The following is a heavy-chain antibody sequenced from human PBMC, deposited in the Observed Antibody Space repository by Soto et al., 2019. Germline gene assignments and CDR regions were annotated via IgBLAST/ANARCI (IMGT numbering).Heavy chain of an antibody. CDR2: MNPNSGNT. D-gene: IGHD3-10*01. Sequence: ASVKVSCKASGYTFTTYDINWVRQATGQGIERKGWMNPNSGNTGHAQKFQGRVTMTRNTSISTAYKELSSLRSEDTAENNYAISFLTILGGVPIRRLYYWAQGTLFTVSS. CDR3: AISFLTILGGVPIRRLYY. CDR1: GYTFTTYD. V-gene: IGHV1-8*01. J-gene: IGHJ4*02.